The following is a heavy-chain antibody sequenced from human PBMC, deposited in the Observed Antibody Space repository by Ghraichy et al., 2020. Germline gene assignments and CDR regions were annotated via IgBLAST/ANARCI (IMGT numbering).Heavy chain of an antibody. CDR3: ARAQNNGFDY. V-gene: IGHV4-30-2*01. CDR1: GGSISSGGYS. Sequence: PSLTCAVSGGSISSGGYSWSWIRQPPGKCLEWIGYIYHSGTTYYNPSFKSRVAISIDRSKNQFSLRLSSVTAADTAVYFCARAQNNGFDYWGQGTLVTVSS. D-gene: IGHD2/OR15-2a*01. CDR2: IYHSGTT. J-gene: IGHJ4*02.